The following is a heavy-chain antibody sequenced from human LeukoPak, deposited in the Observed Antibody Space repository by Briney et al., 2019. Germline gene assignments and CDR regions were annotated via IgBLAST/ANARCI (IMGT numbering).Heavy chain of an antibody. D-gene: IGHD6-13*01. CDR2: ISGSGGST. CDR3: AKSGQQLVQYYYYGMDV. Sequence: GGSLRLSCAASGFTFSSYAMSWVRQAPGKGLEWVSAISGSGGSTYYADSVKGRFTISRDNSKNTLYLQMNSLRAEDTAVYYCAKSGQQLVQYYYYGMDVWGQGTTVTVSS. V-gene: IGHV3-23*01. CDR1: GFTFSSYA. J-gene: IGHJ6*02.